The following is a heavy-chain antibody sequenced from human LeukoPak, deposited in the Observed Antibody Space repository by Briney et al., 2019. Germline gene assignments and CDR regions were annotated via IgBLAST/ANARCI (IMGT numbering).Heavy chain of an antibody. CDR3: ARKTGTTKRGAFDI. CDR1: GGSISSYY. V-gene: IGHV4-59*08. CDR2: IYYSGST. Sequence: SETLSLTCTVSGGSISSYYWSWIRQPPGKGLEWIGYIYYSGSTNYNPSLKSRVTISVDTSKNQFSLKLSSVTAADTAVYYCARKTGTTKRGAFDIWGQETMVTVSS. J-gene: IGHJ3*02. D-gene: IGHD1-1*01.